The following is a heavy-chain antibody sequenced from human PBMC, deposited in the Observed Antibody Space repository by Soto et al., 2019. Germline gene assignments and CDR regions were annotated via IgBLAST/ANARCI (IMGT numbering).Heavy chain of an antibody. CDR2: IDPSDSYT. V-gene: IGHV5-10-1*01. CDR1: GYSFTSYR. J-gene: IGHJ6*02. Sequence: GESLKISRKGSGYSFTSYRIRWVSQMPGRGLEWNVRIDPSDSYTNYSPSFQGHVTISADKSISTAYMQWSSVKASDTAMYYCAGSHGLSPERYGMDVWGEGNTVRVSS. D-gene: IGHD1-1*01. CDR3: AGSHGLSPERYGMDV.